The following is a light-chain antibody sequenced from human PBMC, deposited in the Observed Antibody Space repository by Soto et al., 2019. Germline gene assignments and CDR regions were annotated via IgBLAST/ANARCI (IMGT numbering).Light chain of an antibody. J-gene: IGKJ2*01. CDR1: QYISSN. CDR3: QQYNNWPPYT. V-gene: IGKV3-15*01. Sequence: ETVMTQSPVTLSVSPGERVTISCRASQYISSNLAWYQQKPGQAPRLLIYGASTRATGFPARFSGSGSGTEFPLTITGLQSEHFAVYYCQQYNNWPPYTFGQGTKLEIK. CDR2: GAS.